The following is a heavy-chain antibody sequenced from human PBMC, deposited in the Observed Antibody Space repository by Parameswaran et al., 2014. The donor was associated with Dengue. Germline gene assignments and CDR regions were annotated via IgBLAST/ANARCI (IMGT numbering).Heavy chain of an antibody. D-gene: IGHD1-1*01. CDR2: INPNSGAT. CDR3: ARDRREWPYKDFDY. V-gene: IGHV1-2*02. Sequence: WVRQAPGQGLEWMGWINPNSGATIYAQEFQGRVTMTRDTSISTAYMDVTTLTSDDTAVYYCARDRREWPYKDFDYWGQGTLVTVSS. J-gene: IGHJ4*02.